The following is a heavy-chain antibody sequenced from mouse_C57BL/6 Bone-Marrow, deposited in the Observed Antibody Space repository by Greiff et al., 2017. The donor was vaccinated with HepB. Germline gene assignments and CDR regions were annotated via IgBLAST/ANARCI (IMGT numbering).Heavy chain of an antibody. V-gene: IGHV1-52*01. CDR1: GYTFTSYW. D-gene: IGHD3-2*02. CDR3: ARYPSNAQATGGYAMDY. J-gene: IGHJ4*01. Sequence: QVQLQQPGAELVRPGSSVKLSCKASGYTFTSYWMHWVKQRPIQGLEWIGNIDPSDSETHYNQKFKDKATLTVDKSSSTAYMQLSSLTSEDSAVYYCARYPSNAQATGGYAMDYWGQGTSVTVSS. CDR2: IDPSDSET.